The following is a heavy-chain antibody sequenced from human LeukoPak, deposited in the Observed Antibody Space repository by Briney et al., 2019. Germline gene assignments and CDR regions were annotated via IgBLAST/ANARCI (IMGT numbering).Heavy chain of an antibody. CDR3: ARDVVGSLDY. D-gene: IGHD1-26*01. CDR2: IKGDESAK. Sequence: PGGSLRLSCAASGFTFSTYWMAWVRQAPGKGLEWVANIKGDESAKHQADSVKGRFTISRDNLQNSVYLQMSSLRGEDTAVYCCARDVVGSLDYWGQGTLVTVSS. CDR1: GFTFSTYW. V-gene: IGHV3-7*01. J-gene: IGHJ4*02.